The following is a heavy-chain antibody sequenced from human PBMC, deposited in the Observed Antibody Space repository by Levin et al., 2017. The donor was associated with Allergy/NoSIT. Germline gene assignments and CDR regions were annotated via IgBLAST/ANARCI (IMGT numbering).Heavy chain of an antibody. D-gene: IGHD3-10*01. CDR2: ISYSGSA. Sequence: SQTLSLTCRVSGGSVSRGDYYWSWIRHHPGEGLEWIGFISYSGSAYYNPSLKSRLTVSLDTSKNQFSLKLSSVTVADTAVYYCARDECAWFGECYGMDVWGQGTTVTVSS. CDR1: GGSVSRGDYY. J-gene: IGHJ6*02. CDR3: ARDECAWFGECYGMDV. V-gene: IGHV4-31*03.